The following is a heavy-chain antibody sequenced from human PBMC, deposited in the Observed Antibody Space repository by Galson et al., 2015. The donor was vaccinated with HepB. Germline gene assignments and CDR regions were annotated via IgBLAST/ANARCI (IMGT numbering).Heavy chain of an antibody. CDR1: GFTFSNYN. V-gene: IGHV3-30*04. D-gene: IGHD6-25*01. Sequence: SLRLSCAASGFTFSNYNLHWVRQAPGKGLEWVAIISYDETYKDYTDSVKGRFTISGDNSKNTVYLQLNSLRAEDTAVYYCARDPGGGDGFDIWGQGTMVTVSS. J-gene: IGHJ3*02. CDR2: ISYDETYK. CDR3: ARDPGGGDGFDI.